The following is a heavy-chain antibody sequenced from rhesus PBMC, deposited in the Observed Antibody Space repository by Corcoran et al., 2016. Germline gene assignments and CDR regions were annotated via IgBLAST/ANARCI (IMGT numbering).Heavy chain of an antibody. J-gene: IGHJ4*01. CDR3: ARGSYSGSPDY. D-gene: IGHD3-16*01. CDR1: GFSIISNW. V-gene: IGHV4-147*01. Sequence: QLQLQVSGPGLVKPSETLSLPCAVSGFSIISNWWNWIRQPPGKGLEWVGRISGSSGSTSYKPSLKSRVTISPDTSKSQLSLRLISVTAADTAVYFCARGSYSGSPDYWGQGVLVTVSS. CDR2: ISGSSGST.